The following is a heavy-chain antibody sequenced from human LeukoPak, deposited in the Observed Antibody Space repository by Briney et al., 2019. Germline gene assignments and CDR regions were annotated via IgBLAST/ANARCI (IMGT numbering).Heavy chain of an antibody. CDR2: ISPDGTWA. J-gene: IGHJ4*02. CDR1: GFTFTTYW. V-gene: IGHV3-74*01. D-gene: IGHD1-1*01. CDR3: AKGTRGTGAFFDY. Sequence: GGSLRLSCAASGFTFTTYWMHWLRQAPGKGLMWVSRISPDGTWADYADSVRGRFTISRDNAKNTVSMQMNSLTTEDTAFYYCAKGTRGTGAFFDYWGQGSLVIVSS.